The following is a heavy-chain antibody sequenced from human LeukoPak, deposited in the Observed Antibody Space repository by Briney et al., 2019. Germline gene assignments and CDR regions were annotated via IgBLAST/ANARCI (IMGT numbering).Heavy chain of an antibody. D-gene: IGHD1-26*01. CDR2: INPSGGST. CDR3: AAGIGSRPEYFHY. CDR1: GYTFTSYY. Sequence: ASVKVSCKASGYTFTSYYMHWVRQAPGQGLEWMGIINPSGGSTSYAQKFQERVTITRDKSTSTAYMELSSLRSEDTAVYYCAAGIGSRPEYFHYWGQGTLVTVSS. V-gene: IGHV1-46*01. J-gene: IGHJ1*01.